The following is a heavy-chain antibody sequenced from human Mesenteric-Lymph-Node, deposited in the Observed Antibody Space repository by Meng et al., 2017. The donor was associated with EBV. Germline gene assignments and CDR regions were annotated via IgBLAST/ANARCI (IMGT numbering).Heavy chain of an antibody. J-gene: IGHJ4*02. CDR2: IIPSFGMA. D-gene: IGHD2/OR15-2a*01. CDR3: ARGWVRIVQTFDY. Sequence: LVQSGAEVKVPGSSVKVSCKTSGGTVSNYAITWVRQASGQGLEWMGGIIPSFGMAYYEQKFQGRVTITADEATSTAYMELRSLRSDDTAVYYCARGWVRIVQTFDYWGQGTLVTVSS. CDR1: GGTVSNYA. V-gene: IGHV1-69*01.